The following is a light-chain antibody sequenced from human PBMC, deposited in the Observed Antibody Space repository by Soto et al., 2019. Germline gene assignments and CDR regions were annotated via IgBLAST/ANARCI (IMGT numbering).Light chain of an antibody. CDR3: QNYRDSSWT. Sequence: EIVLTQSPRTLSLSPGDRATLSCRASQSLSGTSLVWYQQKRGQAPRLLIFGASRRATGIPDRFSGGGSETEFTLTFSGLEPEDFAMYYCQNYRDSSWTFGQGTKVEI. J-gene: IGKJ1*01. CDR2: GAS. V-gene: IGKV3-20*01. CDR1: QSLSGTS.